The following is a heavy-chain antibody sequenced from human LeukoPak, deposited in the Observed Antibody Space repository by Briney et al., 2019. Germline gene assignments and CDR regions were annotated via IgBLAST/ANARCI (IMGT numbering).Heavy chain of an antibody. CDR2: MNPNSGNT. D-gene: IGHD1-26*01. CDR1: GYTFTSYD. V-gene: IGHV1-8*01. Sequence: GASVKVSCKASGYTFTSYDINWVRQAPGQGLEWMGWMNPNSGNTGYAQKFQGRVTMTRNTSISTAYMELSSLRSEDTAGYYCAKARLQYSGSALIDYWGQGTLVTVSS. J-gene: IGHJ4*02. CDR3: AKARLQYSGSALIDY.